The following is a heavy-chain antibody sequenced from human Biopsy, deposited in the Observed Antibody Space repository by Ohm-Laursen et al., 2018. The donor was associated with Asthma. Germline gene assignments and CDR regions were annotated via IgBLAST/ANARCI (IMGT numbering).Heavy chain of an antibody. Sequence: SLRLSCTASGFSFSNYGMHWVRQAPGKGLDWVAVISFDGTNRNYTDSVKGRFTISRDNPRNTLHLEMNSLRAEDTAVYFCAKEVFPGWELRRGPDSWGQGTLVTVSS. CDR2: ISFDGTNR. J-gene: IGHJ4*02. CDR1: GFSFSNYG. D-gene: IGHD1-26*01. V-gene: IGHV3-30*18. CDR3: AKEVFPGWELRRGPDS.